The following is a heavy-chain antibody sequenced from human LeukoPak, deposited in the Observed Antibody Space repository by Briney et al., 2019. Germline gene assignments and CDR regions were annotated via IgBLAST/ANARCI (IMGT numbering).Heavy chain of an antibody. J-gene: IGHJ5*02. CDR2: IRSDGSNK. D-gene: IGHD6-13*01. V-gene: IGHV3-30*02. CDR1: GFIFGSNG. CDR3: AKDYSSSWYYVWFDP. Sequence: GGSLRLSCAASGFIFGSNGMHWVRQAPGKGLEWVAFIRSDGSNKYYADSVKGRFTISRDNSKNMLYLQMNSLRAEDTAVYYCAKDYSSSWYYVWFDPRGQGTLATVSS.